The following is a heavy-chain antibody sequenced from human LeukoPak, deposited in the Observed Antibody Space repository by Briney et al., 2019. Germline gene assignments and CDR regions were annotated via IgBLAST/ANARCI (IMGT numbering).Heavy chain of an antibody. Sequence: GGSLRLSCAASGFTFSSYAMHWVRQAPGKGLEWVSSISSSSSYIYYADSVKGRFTISRDNAKNSLYLQMNSLRAEDTAVYYCARALFGADDAFDIWGQGTMVTVSS. J-gene: IGHJ3*02. CDR1: GFTFSSYA. CDR3: ARALFGADDAFDI. D-gene: IGHD3-10*02. CDR2: ISSSSSYI. V-gene: IGHV3-21*01.